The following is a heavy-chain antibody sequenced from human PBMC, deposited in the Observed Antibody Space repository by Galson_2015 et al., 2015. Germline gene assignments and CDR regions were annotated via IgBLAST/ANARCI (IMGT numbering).Heavy chain of an antibody. Sequence: SLRLSCAASGFTVSSNYMSWVRQAPGKGLEWVSVIYSGGSTYYADSVKGRFIISRDNSKNTLYLQMNSLRAEDTAVYYCARESDLYDFWSGYWRNWGQGTLVTVSS. V-gene: IGHV3-66*01. D-gene: IGHD3-3*01. CDR3: ARESDLYDFWSGYWRN. J-gene: IGHJ4*02. CDR2: IYSGGST. CDR1: GFTVSSNY.